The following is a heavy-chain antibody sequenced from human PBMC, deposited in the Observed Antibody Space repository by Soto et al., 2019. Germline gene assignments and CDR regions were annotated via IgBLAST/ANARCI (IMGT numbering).Heavy chain of an antibody. CDR1: GGSISSSSYY. CDR2: IYYSGST. J-gene: IGHJ5*02. CDR3: ARENRAPRRGCFDP. Sequence: LSLTCTVSGGSISSSSYYWGWIRQPPGKGLEWIGSIYYSGSTYYNPSLKSRVTISVDTAKNHFSLKLSSVTAADTAVYYCARENRAPRRGCFDPWGQGTLVTVS. V-gene: IGHV4-39*02.